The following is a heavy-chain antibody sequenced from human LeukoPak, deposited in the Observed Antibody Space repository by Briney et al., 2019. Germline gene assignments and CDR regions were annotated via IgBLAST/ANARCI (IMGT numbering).Heavy chain of an antibody. CDR1: GFTFSSYA. D-gene: IGHD3-3*01. J-gene: IGHJ1*01. CDR3: ARGRRITIFGVVITSAEYFQH. CDR2: ISYDGSNK. Sequence: GGSLRLSCAASGFTFSSYAMHWVHQAPGKGLEWVAVISYDGSNKYYADSVKGRFTISRDNSKNTLYLQMNSLRAEDTAVYYCARGRRITIFGVVITSAEYFQHWGQGTLVTVSS. V-gene: IGHV3-30-3*01.